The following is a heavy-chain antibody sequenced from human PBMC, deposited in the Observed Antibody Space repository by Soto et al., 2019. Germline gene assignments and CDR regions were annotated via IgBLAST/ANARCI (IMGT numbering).Heavy chain of an antibody. CDR3: AHRPSSNLFDFFDP. V-gene: IGHV2-5*02. Sequence: SGPTLVNPTQTLTLTCTFSGFSLTTSGVGVGWIRQPPGKALEWLGIIYWDDDKRYSPSLKSRLTITKDTSKNQVVLTLTNMDPVDTATFYCAHRPSSNLFDFFDPWGQGALVTVSS. D-gene: IGHD6-13*01. CDR2: IYWDDDK. J-gene: IGHJ5*02. CDR1: GFSLTTSGVG.